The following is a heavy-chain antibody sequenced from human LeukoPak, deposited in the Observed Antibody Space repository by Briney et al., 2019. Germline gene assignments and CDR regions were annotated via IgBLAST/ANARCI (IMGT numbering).Heavy chain of an antibody. D-gene: IGHD2-15*01. J-gene: IGHJ5*02. CDR1: GYSISSGYY. Sequence: SETLSLTCTVSGYSISSGYYWGWIRQPPGKGLEWIGSIYHSGSTYYNPSLKSRVTISVDTSKNQFSLKLSSVTAADTAVYYCARFHCSGGSCYSSNWFDPWGQGTLVTVSS. CDR3: ARFHCSGGSCYSSNWFDP. V-gene: IGHV4-38-2*02. CDR2: IYHSGST.